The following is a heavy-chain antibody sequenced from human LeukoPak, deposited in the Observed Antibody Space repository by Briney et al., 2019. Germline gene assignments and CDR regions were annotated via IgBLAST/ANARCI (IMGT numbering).Heavy chain of an antibody. J-gene: IGHJ4*02. V-gene: IGHV1-8*01. Sequence: ASVKVSCKASGYTLTSYDINWVRQATGQGLEWMGWMNPNSGNTGYAQKFQGRVTMTRNTSISTAYMELSSLRSEDTAVYYCARGPDILTGSGFDYWGQGTLVTVSS. CDR3: ARGPDILTGSGFDY. CDR2: MNPNSGNT. D-gene: IGHD3-9*01. CDR1: GYTLTSYD.